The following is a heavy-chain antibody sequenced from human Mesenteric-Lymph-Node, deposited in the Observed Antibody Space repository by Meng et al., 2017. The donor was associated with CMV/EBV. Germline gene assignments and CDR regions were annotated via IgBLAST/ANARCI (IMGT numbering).Heavy chain of an antibody. CDR3: AKEALGTMIVVDSYYFDY. V-gene: IGHV3-23*01. CDR2: ISGTGTST. J-gene: IGHJ4*02. Sequence: GESLKISCAASGFSFDDYGMTWVRQAPGKGLEWVSTISGTGTSTYFADSVKGRFTISRDNSKNTLYLQMNSLRAEDTAVYYCAKEALGTMIVVDSYYFDYWGQGTLVTVSS. D-gene: IGHD3-22*01. CDR1: GFSFDDYG.